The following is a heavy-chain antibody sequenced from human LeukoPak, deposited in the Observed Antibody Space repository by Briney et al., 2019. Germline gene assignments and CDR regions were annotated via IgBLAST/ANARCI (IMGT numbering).Heavy chain of an antibody. CDR3: AREFGEMATTPVRFDP. Sequence: ASVKVSCKASGYTFTGYYMHWVRQAPGQGLEWMGWINPNSGGTNYAQKFQGRVTMTRDTSISTAYMELSSLRSEDTAVYYCAREFGEMATTPVRFDPWGQGTLVTVSS. CDR1: GYTFTGYY. D-gene: IGHD5-24*01. J-gene: IGHJ5*02. V-gene: IGHV1-2*02. CDR2: INPNSGGT.